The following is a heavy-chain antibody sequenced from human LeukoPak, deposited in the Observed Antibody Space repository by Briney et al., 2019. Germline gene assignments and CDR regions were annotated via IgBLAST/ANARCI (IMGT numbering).Heavy chain of an antibody. CDR3: PRGRYLTGGSYYFDY. V-gene: IGHV3-23*01. Sequence: QPGGSLRLSCAASGLTFSSYGMSWVRQAPGKGLEWVSAISGSGGSTSYADSVKGRFTISRDNSKNTLYLQMNSLRAEDTAVYYCPRGRYLTGGSYYFDYWGQGTLVTVSS. D-gene: IGHD1-26*01. CDR1: GLTFSSYG. J-gene: IGHJ4*02. CDR2: ISGSGGST.